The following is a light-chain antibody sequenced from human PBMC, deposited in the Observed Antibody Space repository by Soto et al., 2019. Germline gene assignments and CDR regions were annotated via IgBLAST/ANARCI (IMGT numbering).Light chain of an antibody. Sequence: QSALTQPPSASGSPGQSVTISCTGTSSDVGGYNYVSWYQQHPGKAPTLMIYEVSKRPSGVPDRFSGSKSGNTASLTVSGLQAQDEADYYCSSYAGSKIPYVFGTGTKVTVL. CDR2: EVS. V-gene: IGLV2-8*01. J-gene: IGLJ1*01. CDR1: SSDVGGYNY. CDR3: SSYAGSKIPYV.